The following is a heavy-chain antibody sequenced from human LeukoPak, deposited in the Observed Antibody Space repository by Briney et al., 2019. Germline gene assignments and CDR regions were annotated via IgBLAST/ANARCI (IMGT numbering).Heavy chain of an antibody. CDR2: INPNSGGT. V-gene: IGHV1-2*02. Sequence: ASVKVSCRASGYTFTGYYIYWVRQAPGQGLEWMGWINPNSGGTNYAQKFQGRVTMTRDTSISTAYMELSRLRSDDTAVYYCARGPMYSSSRLIDYWGQGTLVTVSS. CDR1: GYTFTGYY. CDR3: ARGPMYSSSRLIDY. D-gene: IGHD6-13*01. J-gene: IGHJ4*02.